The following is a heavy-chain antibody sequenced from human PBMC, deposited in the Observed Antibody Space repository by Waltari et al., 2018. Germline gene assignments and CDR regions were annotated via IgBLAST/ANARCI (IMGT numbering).Heavy chain of an antibody. V-gene: IGHV3-48*04. Sequence: EVQLVESGGGLVQPGGSLRLSCAASGFTFSSYSMNWVRQAPGMGREVVSYMSSSGNTIYYADSLKGRVTISRDNAKNSLYLQINSLRAEDTAVYYCFSGWNEAFDIWGQGTMVTV. D-gene: IGHD6-19*01. J-gene: IGHJ3*02. CDR2: MSSSGNTI. CDR1: GFTFSSYS. CDR3: FSGWNEAFDI.